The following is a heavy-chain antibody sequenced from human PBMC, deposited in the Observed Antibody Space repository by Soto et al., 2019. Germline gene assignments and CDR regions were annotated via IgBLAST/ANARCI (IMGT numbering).Heavy chain of an antibody. CDR2: IYYSGST. V-gene: IGHV4-39*01. J-gene: IGHJ4*02. Sequence: QLQLQESGPGLVKPSETLSLTCTVSGGSISSSSYYWGWIRQPPGKGLEWIGSIYYSGSTYYNPSLKSRVTISVDTSKNQFSLKLSSVTAADTAVYYCARSGYYDSSGYAWYPYWGQGTLVTVSS. CDR1: GGSISSSSYY. D-gene: IGHD3-22*01. CDR3: ARSGYYDSSGYAWYPY.